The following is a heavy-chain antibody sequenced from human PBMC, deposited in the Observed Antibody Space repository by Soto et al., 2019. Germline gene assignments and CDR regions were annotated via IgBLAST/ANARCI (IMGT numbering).Heavy chain of an antibody. J-gene: IGHJ4*02. Sequence: GGSLRLSCAASGFTFSSYAMSWVRQAPGKGLEWVSAISGSGGSTYYADSVKGRFTISRDNSKNTLYLQMNSLRAEDTAVYYCAKTTDDYGHYGGENDYWGQGTLVTVSS. CDR2: ISGSGGST. D-gene: IGHD4-17*01. CDR3: AKTTDDYGHYGGENDY. CDR1: GFTFSSYA. V-gene: IGHV3-23*01.